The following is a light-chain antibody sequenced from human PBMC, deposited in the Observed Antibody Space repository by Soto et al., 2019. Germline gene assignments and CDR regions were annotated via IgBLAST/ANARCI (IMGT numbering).Light chain of an antibody. CDR3: QPANSFTLT. Sequence: DIQMTQSPSSVSASVGDRVTITCRASQGINNWLAWYQQKPGKAPNLLIYTTSNLQSGVPSRFSGSGSGTDFTLTINSLQPEDFATYYCQPANSFTLTFGGGTKVEIK. CDR1: QGINNW. V-gene: IGKV1D-12*01. CDR2: TTS. J-gene: IGKJ4*01.